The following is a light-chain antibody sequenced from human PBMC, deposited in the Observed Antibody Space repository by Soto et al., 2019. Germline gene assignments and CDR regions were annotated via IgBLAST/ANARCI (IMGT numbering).Light chain of an antibody. J-gene: IGKJ1*01. Sequence: DIQMTQSPSSLSASVGDRVTITCRASQSISTYLNWYQHKPGKAPKLLMHAASSLDRGVPSRFSGSGSGTDFTRTISSLQPEDFATYYCQQSYGTPRTFGQGTKVDIK. V-gene: IGKV1-39*01. CDR3: QQSYGTPRT. CDR1: QSISTY. CDR2: AAS.